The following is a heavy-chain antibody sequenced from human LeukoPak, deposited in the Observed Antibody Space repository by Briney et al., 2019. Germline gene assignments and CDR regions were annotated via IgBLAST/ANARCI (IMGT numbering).Heavy chain of an antibody. CDR2: IRFDESDK. Sequence: PGGSLRLSCIASGFTFSNYGIHWVRQAPGKGLDWVAFIRFDESDKYYADSVKGRFTISRDNSKNTVYLQMNSLRPEDTAVYYCVKDGYCSSASCYAGHWFDAWGQGTLVTVSS. CDR3: VKDGYCSSASCYAGHWFDA. D-gene: IGHD2-2*03. J-gene: IGHJ5*02. CDR1: GFTFSNYG. V-gene: IGHV3-30*02.